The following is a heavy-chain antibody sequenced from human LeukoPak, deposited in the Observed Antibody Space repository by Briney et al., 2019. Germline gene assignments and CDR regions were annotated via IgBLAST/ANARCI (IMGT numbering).Heavy chain of an antibody. V-gene: IGHV3-23*01. CDR2: ISGSGGST. Sequence: GGSLRLSCAASGFTFSSYAMSWVRQAPGKGLEWVSAISGSGGSTYYADSVKGRFTLPRDNSKNTLYLQMNSLRAEDTAVYYCAKDLRYSSSWPGDVDYWGQGTLVTVSS. CDR3: AKDLRYSSSWPGDVDY. CDR1: GFTFSSYA. J-gene: IGHJ4*02. D-gene: IGHD6-13*01.